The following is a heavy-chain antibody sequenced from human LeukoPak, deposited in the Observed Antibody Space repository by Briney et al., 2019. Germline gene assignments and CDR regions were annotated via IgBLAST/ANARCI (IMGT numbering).Heavy chain of an antibody. V-gene: IGHV3-53*01. Sequence: GGSLRLSCAASGFTVSSNYMSWVRQAPGKGLEWVSVIYSGGSTYYADSVKGRFTISRDNSKNTLYLQMNSLRAEGTAVYYCARGHNTGYYYYYMDVWGKGTTVTVSS. D-gene: IGHD1-1*01. CDR1: GFTVSSNY. CDR3: ARGHNTGYYYYYMDV. CDR2: IYSGGST. J-gene: IGHJ6*03.